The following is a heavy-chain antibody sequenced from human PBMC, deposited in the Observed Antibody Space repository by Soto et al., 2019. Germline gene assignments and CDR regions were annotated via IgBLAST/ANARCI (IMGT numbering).Heavy chain of an antibody. Sequence: DSLKVSCKTSGYTFRVHYIPWVRQAPGQGLEWMGWISPNGGGTNFAQKFQGRVTITRDTSISTAYVEVTRLTFDDTAVYYCATTPGEYFVWYCFDNGRQG. CDR1: GYTFRVHY. V-gene: IGHV1-2*02. D-gene: IGHD3-9*01. J-gene: IGHJ4*01. CDR3: ATTPGEYFVWYCFDN. CDR2: ISPNGGGT.